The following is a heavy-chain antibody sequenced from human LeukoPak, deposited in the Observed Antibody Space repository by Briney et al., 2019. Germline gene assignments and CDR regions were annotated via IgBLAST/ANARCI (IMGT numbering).Heavy chain of an antibody. J-gene: IGHJ4*02. V-gene: IGHV3-7*01. Sequence: GGSLRLSCAASGFTFSSCWMTWVRQAPGKGLEWVANIKEDGSEKYYVHSVKGRFTISRDNAKDSLYLQMNSLRAEDTAVYYCARTWYSSGWYRFDYWGQGALVTVSS. CDR2: IKEDGSEK. CDR3: ARTWYSSGWYRFDY. CDR1: GFTFSSCW. D-gene: IGHD6-19*01.